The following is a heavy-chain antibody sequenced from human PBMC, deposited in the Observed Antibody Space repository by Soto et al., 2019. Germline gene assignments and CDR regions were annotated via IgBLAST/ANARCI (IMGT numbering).Heavy chain of an antibody. CDR3: AILNAASGSY. CDR2: IDAGGGST. J-gene: IGHJ4*02. D-gene: IGHD6-25*01. Sequence: GGSLRLSCTASGFTFSNLAITWVRQAPGRGLEWVSTIDAGGGSTHYADSVKGRFTISRDNSKNTLYLQMNSLRAEDTAVYYCAILNAASGSYWGQGSLVTVSS. CDR1: GFTFSNLA. V-gene: IGHV3-23*01.